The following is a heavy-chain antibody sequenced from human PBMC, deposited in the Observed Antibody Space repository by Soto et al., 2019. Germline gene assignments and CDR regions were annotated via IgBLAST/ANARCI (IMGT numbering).Heavy chain of an antibody. J-gene: IGHJ4*02. D-gene: IGHD2-2*01. V-gene: IGHV4-34*01. CDR3: ARARLGYCSSTSCHARVYYFDY. Sequence: SETLSLTCAVYGGSFIGYYWSWIRQPPGKGLEWIGEINHSGSTNYNPSLKSRVTISVDTSKNQFSLKLSSVTAADTAVYYCARARLGYCSSTSCHARVYYFDYWGQGTLVTVSS. CDR1: GGSFIGYY. CDR2: INHSGST.